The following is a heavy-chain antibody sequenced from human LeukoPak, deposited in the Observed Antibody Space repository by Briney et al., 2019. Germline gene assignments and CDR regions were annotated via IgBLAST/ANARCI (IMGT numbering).Heavy chain of an antibody. CDR2: ISSNGDST. CDR3: TSFDY. CDR1: GFTFGTSW. J-gene: IGHJ4*02. V-gene: IGHV3-64*01. Sequence: PGGSLRLSCAASGFTFGTSWMDWVRQAPGKGLEYVSAISSNGDSTYYANSVKGRFTISRDNSKNTLYLQMGSLRADDMAVYYCTSFDYWGQGTLVTVSS.